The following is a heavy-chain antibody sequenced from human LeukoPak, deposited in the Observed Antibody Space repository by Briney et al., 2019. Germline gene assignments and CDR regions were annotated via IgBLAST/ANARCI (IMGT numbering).Heavy chain of an antibody. J-gene: IGHJ1*01. CDR1: GVSFSGYY. CDR2: INHSGST. Sequence: SETLSLTCAVYGVSFSGYYWSWIRQPPGKGLEWIGEINHSGSTNYNPSLKSRVTISVDTSKNQFSLQLSSVTAADTAVYYCARGRPYSSSWYPYQHWGQGTLVTVSS. D-gene: IGHD6-13*01. V-gene: IGHV4-34*01. CDR3: ARGRPYSSSWYPYQH.